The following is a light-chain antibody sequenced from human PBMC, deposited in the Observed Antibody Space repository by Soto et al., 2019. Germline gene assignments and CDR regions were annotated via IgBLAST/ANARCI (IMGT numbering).Light chain of an antibody. Sequence: QSALTQPASVSGSPGQSITISCTGTSSDVGGYNFVSWYQQHPGKAPKLMIFAVSNRPSGVSNRFSGSKSGNTASLTISGLQAEDEAAYYCSSYTSSSTVLFGGGTKVTVL. CDR3: SSYTSSSTVL. J-gene: IGLJ2*01. V-gene: IGLV2-14*01. CDR1: SSDVGGYNF. CDR2: AVS.